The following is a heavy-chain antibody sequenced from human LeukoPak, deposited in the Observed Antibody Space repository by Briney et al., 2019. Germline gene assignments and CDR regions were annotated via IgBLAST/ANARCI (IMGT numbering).Heavy chain of an antibody. V-gene: IGHV4-34*01. J-gene: IGHJ6*03. CDR2: INHSGST. CDR3: ARQLLRTNYYYCYMDV. Sequence: SETLSLTCAVYGGSFSGYYSSWIRQPPGKGLEWIGEINHSGSTNYNPSLKSRVTISVDTSKNQFSLKLSSVTAADTAVYYCARQLLRTNYYYCYMDVWGKGTTVTVSS. D-gene: IGHD2-15*01. CDR1: GGSFSGYY.